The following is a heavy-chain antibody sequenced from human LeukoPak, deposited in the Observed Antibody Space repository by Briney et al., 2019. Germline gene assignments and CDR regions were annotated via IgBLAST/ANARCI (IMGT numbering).Heavy chain of an antibody. CDR2: INHSGST. Sequence: SETLSLTCTVSGGSISSSSAYWSWIRQPPGKGLEWIGEINHSGSTNYNPSLKSRVTISVDTSKNQFSLKLSSVTAADTAVYYCARESLHRADLDYWGQGTLVTVSS. CDR1: GGSISSSSAY. V-gene: IGHV4-39*07. CDR3: ARESLHRADLDY. D-gene: IGHD1-14*01. J-gene: IGHJ4*02.